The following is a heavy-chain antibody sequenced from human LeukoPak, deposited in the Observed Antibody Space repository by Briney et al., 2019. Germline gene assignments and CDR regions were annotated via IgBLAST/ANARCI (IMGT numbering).Heavy chain of an antibody. Sequence: GGSLRLACAASGFTFSSYWMSWARQAPGKGLEWVPNIKQDGTEKYYVDSVEGRFTISRDNAKHSLYLQMNSLRAEDTAVYYCARTRDLGVCFGELLSWGQGTLVTVSS. J-gene: IGHJ5*02. CDR3: ARTRDLGVCFGELLS. D-gene: IGHD3-10*01. V-gene: IGHV3-7*01. CDR1: GFTFSSYW. CDR2: IKQDGTEK.